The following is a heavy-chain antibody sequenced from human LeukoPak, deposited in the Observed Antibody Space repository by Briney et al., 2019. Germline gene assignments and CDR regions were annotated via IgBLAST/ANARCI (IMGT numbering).Heavy chain of an antibody. J-gene: IGHJ4*02. CDR1: GYTFTVYY. CDR2: INPNSGGT. D-gene: IGHD6-13*01. Sequence: ASVKVSCKASGYTFTVYYMHWVRQAPGQGLEWMGWINPNSGGTNYAQKFQGRVTMTRDTSISTAYMQLTRLRSDDTAVYYCARDSAGSSWYIGYWGQGTLVTVSS. V-gene: IGHV1-2*02. CDR3: ARDSAGSSWYIGY.